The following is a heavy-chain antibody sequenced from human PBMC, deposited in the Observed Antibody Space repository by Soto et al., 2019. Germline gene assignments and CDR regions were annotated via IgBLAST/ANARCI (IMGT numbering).Heavy chain of an antibody. CDR3: ARDAGSSWYYFDY. V-gene: IGHV1-3*01. CDR1: GYTFTSYA. D-gene: IGHD6-13*01. CDR2: INAGNGNT. Sequence: ASVKVSCKASGYTFTSYAMHWVRQAPGQRLEWMGWINAGNGNTKYSQKFRGRVTITRDTSASTAYMELSSLRSEDTAVYYCARDAGSSWYYFDYWGQGTLVTVSS. J-gene: IGHJ4*02.